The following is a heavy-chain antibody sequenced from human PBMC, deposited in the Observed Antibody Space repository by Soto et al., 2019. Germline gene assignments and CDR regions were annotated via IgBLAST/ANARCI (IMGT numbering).Heavy chain of an antibody. CDR1: GFTFSSYG. Sequence: GGSLRLSCAASGFTFSSYGMHWVRQAPGKGLEWVAVISYDGSNKYYADSVKGRFTISRDNSKNTLYLQMNSLRAEDTAVYYCAKDLAQQLENNWLDPWGQGTLVTVSS. D-gene: IGHD6-13*01. J-gene: IGHJ5*02. V-gene: IGHV3-30*18. CDR2: ISYDGSNK. CDR3: AKDLAQQLENNWLDP.